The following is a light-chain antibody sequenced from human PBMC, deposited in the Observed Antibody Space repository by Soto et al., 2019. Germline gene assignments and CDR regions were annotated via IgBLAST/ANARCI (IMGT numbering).Light chain of an antibody. V-gene: IGLV1-40*01. CDR3: QSFDYSVSDNFV. J-gene: IGLJ1*01. CDR2: GNN. CDR1: RSNIGAGYD. Sequence: QSVLTQPPSVSGAPGQRVTISCSGSRSNIGAGYDVHWYQRLPGTAPKLLIFGNNNRPSGVPDRFSASISGTSASLAITGLQVEDEADYFCQSFDYSVSDNFVFGPGTKVTVL.